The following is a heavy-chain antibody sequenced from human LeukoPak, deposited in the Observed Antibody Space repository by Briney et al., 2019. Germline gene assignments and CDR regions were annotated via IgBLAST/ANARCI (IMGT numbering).Heavy chain of an antibody. J-gene: IGHJ4*02. V-gene: IGHV4-39*07. D-gene: IGHD3-22*01. CDR1: GGSISSDSYY. Sequence: PSETLSLTCTVSGGSISSDSYYWGWIRQPPGKGLEWIGNIYHRGSTNYNPSLKSRVTISVDTSKNQFSLKLSSVTAADTAVYYCARVDQGGYYLYYFDYWGQGTLVTVSS. CDR2: IYHRGST. CDR3: ARVDQGGYYLYYFDY.